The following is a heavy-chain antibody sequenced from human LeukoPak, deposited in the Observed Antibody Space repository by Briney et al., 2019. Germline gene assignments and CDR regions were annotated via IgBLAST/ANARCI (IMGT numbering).Heavy chain of an antibody. D-gene: IGHD4-17*01. CDR3: ARKPTTVTSWFDP. J-gene: IGHJ5*02. CDR2: IYYSGST. V-gene: IGHV4-59*01. CDR1: GGSISSYY. Sequence: SETLSLTCTVSGGSISSYYWSWIRQPPGKGLEWIGYIYYSGSTYYNPSLKSRVTISVDTSKNQFSLKLSSVTAADTAVYYCARKPTTVTSWFDPWGQGTLVTVSS.